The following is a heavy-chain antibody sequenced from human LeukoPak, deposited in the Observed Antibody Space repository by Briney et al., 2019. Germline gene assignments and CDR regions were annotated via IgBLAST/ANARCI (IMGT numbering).Heavy chain of an antibody. V-gene: IGHV3-30*03. CDR3: ARVSWMVTTYYYDSSGYYLGY. CDR2: MSADGNSD. J-gene: IGHJ4*02. D-gene: IGHD3-22*01. CDR1: GFSFSSFG. Sequence: GRSLRLSCAASGFSFSSFGMHWVRQAPGKGLEWVAVMSADGNSDYYADSAKGRFTISRDNAKNSLYLQMNSLRAEDTAVYYCARVSWMVTTYYYDSSGYYLGYWGQGTLVTVSS.